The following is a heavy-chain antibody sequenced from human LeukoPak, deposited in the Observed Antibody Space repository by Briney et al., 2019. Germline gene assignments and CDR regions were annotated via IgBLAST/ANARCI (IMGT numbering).Heavy chain of an antibody. J-gene: IGHJ4*02. CDR1: GFTFSSYS. D-gene: IGHD2-21*02. V-gene: IGHV3-30*02. Sequence: GGSLRLSCAASGFTFSSYSMNWVRQAPGKGLEWVTFIRSDGSNKYYADSVKGRFTISRDNSRNTLFLQMNSLRAEDTAVYFCARDVGGGDTFDYWGQGTLVTVSS. CDR2: IRSDGSNK. CDR3: ARDVGGGDTFDY.